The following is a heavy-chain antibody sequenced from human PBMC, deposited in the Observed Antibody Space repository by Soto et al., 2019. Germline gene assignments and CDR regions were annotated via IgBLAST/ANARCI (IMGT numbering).Heavy chain of an antibody. D-gene: IGHD4-17*01. CDR3: ARDDDYGDLYYYYGMDV. J-gene: IGHJ6*02. Sequence: QVQLVESGGGLVKPGGSLRLSCAASGFTFSDYYMSWIGQAPGKGLEWVTYISSSGSTIYYADSVKGRFTISRDNAKNSLYLQMNSLRAEDTAVYYCARDDDYGDLYYYYGMDVWGQGTTVTVSS. CDR1: GFTFSDYY. CDR2: ISSSGSTI. V-gene: IGHV3-11*01.